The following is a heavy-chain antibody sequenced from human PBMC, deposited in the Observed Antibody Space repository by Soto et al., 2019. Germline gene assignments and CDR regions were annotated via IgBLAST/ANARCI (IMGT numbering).Heavy chain of an antibody. D-gene: IGHD3-22*01. CDR1: GYTFTSYG. Sequence: QVQLVQSGAEVKKPGASVKVSCKASGYTFTSYGISWVRQAPGQGLEWMGWISAYNGNTNYAQKLQGRATMTTDTSTSTAYMELRSLRADDTAVYYCARKFGYYYDSSGPSSIYYFDYWGQGTLVTVSS. CDR2: ISAYNGNT. CDR3: ARKFGYYYDSSGPSSIYYFDY. J-gene: IGHJ4*02. V-gene: IGHV1-18*01.